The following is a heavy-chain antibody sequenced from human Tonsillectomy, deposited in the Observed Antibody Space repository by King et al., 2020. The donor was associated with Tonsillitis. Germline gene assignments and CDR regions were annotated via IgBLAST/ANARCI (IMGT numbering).Heavy chain of an antibody. J-gene: IGHJ4*02. CDR3: ARVPTKTRYGDYVD. V-gene: IGHV1-18*01. D-gene: IGHD4-17*01. Sequence: VQLVESGAEVKKPGASVKVSCKASGYTFTSYGISWVRQAPGQGLEWMGWISAYNGNTNYAQKFQGRVTMTTDTPTSTANMELRSLRSDDTAVYYCARVPTKTRYGDYVDWGQGTLVTVSS. CDR2: ISAYNGNT. CDR1: GYTFTSYG.